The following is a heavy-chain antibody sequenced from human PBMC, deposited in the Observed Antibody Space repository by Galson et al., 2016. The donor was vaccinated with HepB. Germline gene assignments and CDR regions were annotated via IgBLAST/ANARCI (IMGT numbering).Heavy chain of an antibody. V-gene: IGHV1-18*01. Sequence: SVKVSCKASGYTFTRFGIHWVRQAPGQRLEWMGWISTHNGNTNYAQKLQGRVTMTTDTSTSTAHMELRSLRSDDTAVYYCARRGSKNGNWLDPWGQGTLVTVSS. D-gene: IGHD2-8*01. CDR1: GYTFTRFG. CDR2: ISTHNGNT. J-gene: IGHJ5*02. CDR3: ARRGSKNGNWLDP.